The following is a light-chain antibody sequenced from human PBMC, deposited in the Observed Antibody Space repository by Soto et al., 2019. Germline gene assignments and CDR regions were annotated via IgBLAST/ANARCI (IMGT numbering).Light chain of an antibody. Sequence: QPVLTQPASVSGAPGQSVTISCTGTSSDIASYNLVSWYQQYPGKAPKLIIYEVSQRPSGDSSRFSGSKSGSTASLTISGLQAEDEATYFCCSYAGSSAFVLFGGGTQLTVL. V-gene: IGLV2-23*02. J-gene: IGLJ7*01. CDR3: CSYAGSSAFVL. CDR2: EVS. CDR1: SSDIASYNL.